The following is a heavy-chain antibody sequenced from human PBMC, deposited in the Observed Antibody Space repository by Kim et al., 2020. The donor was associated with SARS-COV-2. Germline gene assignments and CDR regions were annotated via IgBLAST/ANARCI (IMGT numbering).Heavy chain of an antibody. CDR1: GLTFSSYV. CDR2: ITATSSFT. J-gene: IGHJ4*02. D-gene: IGHD6-6*01. CDR3: ATDPRSSSSSH. V-gene: IGHV3-23*01. Sequence: GGSLRLSCAASGLTFSSYVMTWVRQAPGKGLEWVSGITATSSFTDYADSVKGRFTISRDNSKNTLYLQMNSLRAEDTAVYYCATDPRSSSSSHWGQGTLVPVSS.